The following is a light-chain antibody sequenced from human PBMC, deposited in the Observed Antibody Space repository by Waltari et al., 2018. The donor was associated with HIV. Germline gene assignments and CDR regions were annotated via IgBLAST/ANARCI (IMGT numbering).Light chain of an antibody. J-gene: IGLJ3*02. CDR3: ISYISSSSPV. Sequence: SALTQPASVSGSPGQSITISCTGTSFDIYGYHFVSWFQHHPGKPPKVIIYEVSNRPSGVSDRFSGSKSGNTASLTISGLQPEDEAEYFCISYISSSSPVFGGGTKLTVL. CDR2: EVS. CDR1: SFDIYGYHF. V-gene: IGLV2-14*01.